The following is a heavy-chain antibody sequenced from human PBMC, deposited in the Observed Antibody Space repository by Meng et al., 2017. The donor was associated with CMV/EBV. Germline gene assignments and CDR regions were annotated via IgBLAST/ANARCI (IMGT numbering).Heavy chain of an antibody. CDR1: GFTFSSYA. CDR2: ISYDGSNK. J-gene: IGHJ5*02. V-gene: IGHV3-30-3*01. Sequence: GGSLRLSCAASGFTFSSYAMSWVRQAPGKGLEWVAVISYDGSNKYYADSVKGRFTISRDNSKNTLYLQMNSLRAEDTAVYYCARATPRITGTTGFDPWGQGTLVTVSS. D-gene: IGHD1-7*01. CDR3: ARATPRITGTTGFDP.